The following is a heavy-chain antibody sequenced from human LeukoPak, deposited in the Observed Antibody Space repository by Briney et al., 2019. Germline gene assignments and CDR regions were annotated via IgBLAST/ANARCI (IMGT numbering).Heavy chain of an antibody. J-gene: IGHJ4*02. CDR2: IYYSGST. CDR1: GGSISSSSYY. Sequence: SETLSLTCTVSGGSISSSSYYWGWIRQPPGKGLEWIGSIYYSGSTYYNPSLKSRVTISVDTSKNQFSLKLSSVTAADTAVYYCARLGGVGGNDYWGQGTLVTVSS. D-gene: IGHD1-26*01. V-gene: IGHV4-39*01. CDR3: ARLGGVGGNDY.